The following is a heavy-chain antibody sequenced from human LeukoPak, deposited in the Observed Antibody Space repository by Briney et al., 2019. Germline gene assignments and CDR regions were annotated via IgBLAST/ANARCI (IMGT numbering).Heavy chain of an antibody. Sequence: SETLFLTCTVSGGSISSGGYYWSWIRQHPGKGLEWIGYIYYSGSTYYNPSLKSRVTISVDTSKNQFSLKLSSVTAADTAVYYCARVASTMIVTGAFDIWGQGTMVTVSS. J-gene: IGHJ3*02. CDR3: ARVASTMIVTGAFDI. D-gene: IGHD3-22*01. CDR2: IYYSGST. V-gene: IGHV4-31*03. CDR1: GGSISSGGYY.